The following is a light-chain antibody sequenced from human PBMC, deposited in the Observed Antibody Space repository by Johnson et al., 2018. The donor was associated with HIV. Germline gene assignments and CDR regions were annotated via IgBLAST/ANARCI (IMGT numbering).Light chain of an antibody. CDR1: SSNIGNNY. CDR3: GTWDSSLSAGGV. V-gene: IGLV1-51*02. CDR2: EDY. J-gene: IGLJ1*01. Sequence: QSVLTQPPSVSAAPGQKVTISCSGSSSNIGNNYVSWYQQLPGTAPKLLIYEDYKRPSGIPDRLSGSKSGTSATLGITGLQTGDEADYYCGTWDSSLSAGGVFGTGTKVTVL.